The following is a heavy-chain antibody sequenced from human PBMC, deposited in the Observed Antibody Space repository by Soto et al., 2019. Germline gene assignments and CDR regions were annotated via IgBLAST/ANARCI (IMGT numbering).Heavy chain of an antibody. Sequence: SETLSLTCTVSGGSISSSSYYWGWIRQPPGKGLEWIGSIYYSGSTYYNPSLKSRVTISVDTSKNQFSLKLSSVTAADTAVYYCARYSSGWTRAEYFQHWGQGTLVTVSS. CDR2: IYYSGST. V-gene: IGHV4-39*01. CDR1: GGSISSSSYY. J-gene: IGHJ1*01. CDR3: ARYSSGWTRAEYFQH. D-gene: IGHD6-19*01.